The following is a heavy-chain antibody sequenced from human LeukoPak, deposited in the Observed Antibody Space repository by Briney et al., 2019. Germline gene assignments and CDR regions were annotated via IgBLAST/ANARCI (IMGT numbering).Heavy chain of an antibody. Sequence: VGSLRLSSAASGFPFNTYAMTWIRQPAGKGLEWVSPISGSGGSTYYADSVRGRFTISRDTSNSTLYLQMNSLRGEASAVYFCGKALKQVVPAGVSPNWFDAWGQGTLVTVSS. CDR1: GFPFNTYA. CDR3: GKALKQVVPAGVSPNWFDA. J-gene: IGHJ5*02. V-gene: IGHV3-23*01. CDR2: ISGSGGST. D-gene: IGHD2-2*01.